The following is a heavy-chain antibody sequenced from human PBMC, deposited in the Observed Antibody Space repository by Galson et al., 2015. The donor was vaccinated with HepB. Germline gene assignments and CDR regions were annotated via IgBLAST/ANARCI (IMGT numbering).Heavy chain of an antibody. CDR1: GFTFSSYA. Sequence: LRLSCAASGFTFSSYAMHWVRQAPGKGLERVAVISYDGSNKYYADSVKGRFTISRDNSKNTLYLQMNSLRAEDTAVYYCARVVGSSVLGTVDYWGQGTLVTVSS. CDR3: ARVVGSSVLGTVDY. V-gene: IGHV3-30-3*01. D-gene: IGHD6-6*01. J-gene: IGHJ4*02. CDR2: ISYDGSNK.